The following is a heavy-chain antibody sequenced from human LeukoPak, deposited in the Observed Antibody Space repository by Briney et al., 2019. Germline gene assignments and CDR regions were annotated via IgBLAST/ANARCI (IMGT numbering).Heavy chain of an antibody. CDR2: ISAYEGNT. V-gene: IGHV1-18*01. CDR3: ARDNAIIPDEIADY. Sequence: ASVKVSCKTSGYTFTRYGISWVRQAPGQGLEWMGWISAYEGNTKYAQKVQGRVSMTTDTSTSTAYMELRSLRSDDTAVYYCARDNAIIPDEIADYWGQGTQVTVSS. CDR1: GYTFTRYG. D-gene: IGHD2-2*01. J-gene: IGHJ4*02.